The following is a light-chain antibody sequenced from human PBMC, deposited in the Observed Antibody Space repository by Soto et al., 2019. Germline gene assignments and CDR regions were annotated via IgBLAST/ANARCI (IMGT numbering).Light chain of an antibody. CDR2: GAS. V-gene: IGKV3-20*01. Sequence: EIVLTQSPATLFLSPGERATLSCRASQSVTSTYLAWYQQKPGQAPRLLIYGASSRATAIPDRFSGSGSGTDFTLTISRLEPEDLAVYHCQQYGDSPQTFGQGTKVEIK. CDR3: QQYGDSPQT. J-gene: IGKJ1*01. CDR1: QSVTSTY.